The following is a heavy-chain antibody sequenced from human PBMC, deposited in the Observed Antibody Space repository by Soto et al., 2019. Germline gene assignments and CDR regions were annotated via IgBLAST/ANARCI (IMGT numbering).Heavy chain of an antibody. D-gene: IGHD2-15*01. CDR2: INAGNGNT. J-gene: IGHJ4*02. V-gene: IGHV1-3*01. CDR1: GYTFTSYA. Sequence: ASAKASCKASGYTFTSYAMHWVRQAPGQRLEWMGWINAGNGNTKYSQKFQGRVTITRDTSASTAYMELSSLRSEDTAVYYCARVKLYCSGGSCYPNFDYWGQGTLVTVS. CDR3: ARVKLYCSGGSCYPNFDY.